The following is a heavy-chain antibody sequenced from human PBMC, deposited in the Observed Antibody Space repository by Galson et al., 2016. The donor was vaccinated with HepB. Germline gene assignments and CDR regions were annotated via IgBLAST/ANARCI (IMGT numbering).Heavy chain of an antibody. V-gene: IGHV4-39*01. CDR1: GGSVSSSSFR. D-gene: IGHD1-7*01. J-gene: IGHJ4*02. CDR3: ATHKTGPTGFPFDS. Sequence: SETLSLTCTVSGGSVSSSSFRWAWIRQPPGKGLEWIGSINYSGETYYNPSLKSRVTISVGTSNNQFSLKLTSVTAADTAVYYCATHKTGPTGFPFDSWGQGTLVTVSS. CDR2: INYSGET.